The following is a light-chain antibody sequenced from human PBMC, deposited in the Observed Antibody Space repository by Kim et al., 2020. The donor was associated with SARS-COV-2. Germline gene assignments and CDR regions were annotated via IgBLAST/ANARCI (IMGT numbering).Light chain of an antibody. Sequence: QSVTISCAGTNSDVGGYNFVSWYQQVPGGAPKLMIYDVTKRPSGVPNRFSGSKSGNTASLTISGLQTEDEADYYCCSYAGSTNPYVFGTGTKVTVL. V-gene: IGLV2-11*03. CDR3: CSYAGSTNPYV. CDR2: DVT. CDR1: NSDVGGYNF. J-gene: IGLJ1*01.